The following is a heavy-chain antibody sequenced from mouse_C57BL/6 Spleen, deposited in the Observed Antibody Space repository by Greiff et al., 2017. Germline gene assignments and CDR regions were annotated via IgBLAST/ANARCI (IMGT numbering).Heavy chain of an antibody. CDR1: GYAFTNYL. V-gene: IGHV1-54*01. Sequence: LVESGAELVRPGTSVKVSCKASGYAFTNYLIEWVKQRPGQGLEWIGVINPGSGGTNYNEKFKGKATLTADKSSSTAYMQLSSLTSEDSAVYFCARDDGWFAYWGQGTLVTVSA. D-gene: IGHD2-12*01. J-gene: IGHJ3*01. CDR2: INPGSGGT. CDR3: ARDDGWFAY.